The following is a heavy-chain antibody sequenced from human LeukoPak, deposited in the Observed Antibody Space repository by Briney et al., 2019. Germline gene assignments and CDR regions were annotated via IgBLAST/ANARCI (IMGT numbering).Heavy chain of an antibody. CDR3: ARHLSDDDSTNY. Sequence: PSETLSLTCTVSGDSISSASSYWAWVRQPPGKGLEWIGTVYYTGRTYNNPSLKSRISISIDTSSNQFSLKVASVSAADTAVYYCARHLSDDDSTNYWGQGTLVIVSS. J-gene: IGHJ4*02. CDR2: VYYTGRT. D-gene: IGHD3-3*01. V-gene: IGHV4-39*01. CDR1: GDSISSASSY.